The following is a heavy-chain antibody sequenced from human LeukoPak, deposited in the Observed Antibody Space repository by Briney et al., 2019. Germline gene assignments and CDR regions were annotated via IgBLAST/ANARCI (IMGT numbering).Heavy chain of an antibody. J-gene: IGHJ6*03. CDR3: ARVQYCSSTSCLYYYYYMDV. Sequence: GGSLRLSCAASGLTFSNYSMNWARQAPGKGLEWVSSISSSSSYIYYADSVKGRFTISRDNAKNSLYLQMNSLRAEDTAVYYCARVQYCSSTSCLYYYYYMDVWGKGTTVTISS. V-gene: IGHV3-21*01. D-gene: IGHD2-2*01. CDR1: GLTFSNYS. CDR2: ISSSSSYI.